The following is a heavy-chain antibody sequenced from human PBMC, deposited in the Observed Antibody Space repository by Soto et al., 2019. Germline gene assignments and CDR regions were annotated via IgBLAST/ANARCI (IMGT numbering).Heavy chain of an antibody. D-gene: IGHD3-10*01. CDR3: AKDGTDYYGSGSYWFYYFDY. V-gene: IGHV3-9*01. CDR1: GFTFDDYA. CDR2: ISWNSGSI. J-gene: IGHJ4*02. Sequence: VQLVESGGGLVQPGRSLRLSCAASGFTFDDYAMHWVRQAPGKGLEWVSGISWNSGSIGYADSVKGRFTISRDNAKNSLYLQMNSLRAEDTALYYCAKDGTDYYGSGSYWFYYFDYWGQGTLVTVSS.